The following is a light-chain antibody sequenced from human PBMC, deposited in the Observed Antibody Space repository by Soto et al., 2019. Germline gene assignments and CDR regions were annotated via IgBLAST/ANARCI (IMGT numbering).Light chain of an antibody. CDR3: QSYDTSLRAWV. CDR1: SSDVGSYNR. Sequence: QSALTQPPSVSGSPGQSVTISCTGTSSDVGSYNRLSWYQQPPGTAPKLIMYEVNTRPSGVPDRFSGSKSGSTASLTISGLQAEDEADYYCQSYDTSLRAWVFGGGTKLTVL. V-gene: IGLV2-18*02. CDR2: EVN. J-gene: IGLJ3*02.